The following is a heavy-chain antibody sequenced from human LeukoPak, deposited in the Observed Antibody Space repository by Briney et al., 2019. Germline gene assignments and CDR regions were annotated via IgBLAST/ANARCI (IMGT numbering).Heavy chain of an antibody. CDR3: ARGGRGYSYGYNGY. Sequence: ASVKVSCKASGYTFTNYAMHWVRQAPGQRLEWMGWINTGNANTKYSQDFQDRVTITRDTSASTTYMELSSLRSEDMAVYYCARGGRGYSYGYNGYWGQGTLVSVSS. CDR1: GYTFTNYA. D-gene: IGHD5-18*01. V-gene: IGHV1-3*03. CDR2: INTGNANT. J-gene: IGHJ4*02.